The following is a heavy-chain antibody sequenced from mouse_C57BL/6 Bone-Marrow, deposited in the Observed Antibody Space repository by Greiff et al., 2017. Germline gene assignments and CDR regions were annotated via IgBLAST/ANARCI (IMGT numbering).Heavy chain of an antibody. CDR2: IWRGGST. Sequence: QVQLKESGPGLVQPSQSLSITCTVSGFSLTSYGVHWVRQSPGKGLEWLGVIWRGGSTDYNAAFMSRLSITTDNSKSQVLFKMNSLQADDTAIYYCAKKGKKLLGGAMDYWGQGTSVTVSS. V-gene: IGHV2-5*01. D-gene: IGHD1-1*01. CDR1: GFSLTSYG. CDR3: AKKGKKLLGGAMDY. J-gene: IGHJ4*01.